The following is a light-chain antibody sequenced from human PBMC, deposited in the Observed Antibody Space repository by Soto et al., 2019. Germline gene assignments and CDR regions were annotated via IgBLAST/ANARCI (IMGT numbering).Light chain of an antibody. Sequence: DIQMTQSPSFVSASLGDRVTLTCRASQYISIWLAWYQQRLGEAPRLLIFSASTLKNGVPARFSGSGSGTDFTLTISGLQPEDVATYYCQQGRTSTFSFGPGTKV. CDR3: QQGRTSTFS. CDR1: QYISIW. V-gene: IGKV1D-12*01. CDR2: SAS. J-gene: IGKJ3*01.